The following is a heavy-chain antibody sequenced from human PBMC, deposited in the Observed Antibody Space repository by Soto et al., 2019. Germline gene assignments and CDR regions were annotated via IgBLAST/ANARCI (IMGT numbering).Heavy chain of an antibody. V-gene: IGHV1-69*06. D-gene: IGHD6-6*01. CDR2: IIPIFGTA. CDR3: ARDRPSPPRAAFDI. J-gene: IGHJ3*02. CDR1: GGTFSSYA. Sequence: SVKVSCKASGGTFSSYAISWVRQAPGQGLEWMGGIIPIFGTANYAQKFQGRVTITADKSTSTAYMELSSLRSEDTAMYYCARDRPSPPRAAFDIWGQGTMVTVSS.